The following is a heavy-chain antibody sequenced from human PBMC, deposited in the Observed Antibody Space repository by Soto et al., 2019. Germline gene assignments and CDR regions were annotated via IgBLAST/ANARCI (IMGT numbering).Heavy chain of an antibody. Sequence: ASVKVSCKASGYTFTSYDINWVRQATGQGLEWMGWMNPNSGNTGYAQKFQGRVTMTRNTSISTAYMELSSLRSEDTAVYYCARAHALGFSNWFDPWGRGTLVTVSS. J-gene: IGHJ5*02. V-gene: IGHV1-8*01. D-gene: IGHD3-10*01. CDR2: MNPNSGNT. CDR3: ARAHALGFSNWFDP. CDR1: GYTFTSYD.